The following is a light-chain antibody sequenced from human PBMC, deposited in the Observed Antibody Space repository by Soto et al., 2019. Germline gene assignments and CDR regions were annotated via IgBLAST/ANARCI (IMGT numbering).Light chain of an antibody. V-gene: IGKV3-20*01. CDR1: QSISSSY. J-gene: IGKJ3*01. Sequence: EIVLTQSPGTLSLSPGERATLSCRASQSISSSYLAWYQQKPGQAPRLLVYGASSRATGIPDRFSGSRSGTDFTLTSSRLEPEDFAVYYCQQYGSSRFTFGPGTKVDIK. CDR2: GAS. CDR3: QQYGSSRFT.